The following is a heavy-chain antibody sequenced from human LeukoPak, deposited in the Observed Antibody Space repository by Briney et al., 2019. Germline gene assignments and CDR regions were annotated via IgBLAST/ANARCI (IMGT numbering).Heavy chain of an antibody. D-gene: IGHD6-19*01. V-gene: IGHV4-34*01. CDR1: GGPFSGYF. Sequence: PSETLSLTCIVSGGPFSGYFWSGFRQPPGEGLECIGEINQGGRTNYNPSLKSRVTISVDTSKSQLSLNLTSVTAADTAVYCCAGPVNRFKGLVPYYIDVWGTGTTVTVSS. CDR2: INQGGRT. J-gene: IGHJ6*03. CDR3: AGPVNRFKGLVPYYIDV.